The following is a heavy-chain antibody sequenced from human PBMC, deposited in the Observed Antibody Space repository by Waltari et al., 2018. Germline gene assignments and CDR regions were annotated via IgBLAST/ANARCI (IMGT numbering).Heavy chain of an antibody. Sequence: QVQLVQSGAEVKKPGASVKVSCKASGYTFTGYYMHWVRQAPGQGLEWMGRTNPNSGGTNYAQKFQGRVTMTRDTSISTAYMELSRLRSDDTAVYYCARDAAARHNWFDPWGQGTLVTVSS. J-gene: IGHJ5*02. V-gene: IGHV1-2*06. CDR2: TNPNSGGT. CDR3: ARDAAARHNWFDP. D-gene: IGHD6-13*01. CDR1: GYTFTGYY.